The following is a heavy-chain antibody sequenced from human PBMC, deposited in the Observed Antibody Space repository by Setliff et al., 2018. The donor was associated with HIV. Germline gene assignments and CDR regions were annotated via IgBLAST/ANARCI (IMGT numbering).Heavy chain of an antibody. V-gene: IGHV1-46*01. CDR1: GYTFSDYY. CDR3: ARGGYCSGITCLIPYYYYYMDV. CDR2: INPSGGST. D-gene: IGHD2-2*01. Sequence: RASVKVSCKASGYTFSDYYLHWVRQAPGQGLEWMGRINPSGGSTSYAQKFQGRVTITRDTSASTAYMELSSLRSEDTAVYYCARGGYCSGITCLIPYYYYYMDVWGKGTTVTVSS. J-gene: IGHJ6*03.